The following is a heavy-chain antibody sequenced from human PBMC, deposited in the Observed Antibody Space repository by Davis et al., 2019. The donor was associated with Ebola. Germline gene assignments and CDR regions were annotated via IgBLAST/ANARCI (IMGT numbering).Heavy chain of an antibody. CDR2: IHGSGTGA. J-gene: IGHJ4*02. D-gene: IGHD3-3*01. V-gene: IGHV3-23*01. Sequence: PGGSLRLSCAVSGGSIIGTDWWSWVRQPPGKGLEWVSSIHGSGTGAFYAASVKGRFTISRDNSKNTLYLELNSVRAEDTAIYYCVKDFTLSIWGQGTRVTVSS. CDR3: VKDFTLSI. CDR1: GGSIIGTD.